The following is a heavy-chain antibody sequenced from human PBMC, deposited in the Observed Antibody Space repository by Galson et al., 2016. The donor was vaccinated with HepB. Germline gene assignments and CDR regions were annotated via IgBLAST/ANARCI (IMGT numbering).Heavy chain of an antibody. J-gene: IGHJ4*02. CDR3: ARSRGVLEWLPPPFDY. D-gene: IGHD3-3*01. Sequence: SLRLSCAASGFTVSSNYMSWVRQAPGKGLEWVSGIYRGGSTYYADSVKGRFTISRDNSKNTLYLQMNSLTAEDTAVYYCARSRGVLEWLPPPFDYWGQGTLVTVSS. V-gene: IGHV3-53*01. CDR2: IYRGGST. CDR1: GFTVSSNY.